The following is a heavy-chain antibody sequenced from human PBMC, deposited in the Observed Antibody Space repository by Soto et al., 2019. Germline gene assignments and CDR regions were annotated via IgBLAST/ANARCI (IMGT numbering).Heavy chain of an antibody. CDR2: MNPNSGNT. J-gene: IGHJ6*02. V-gene: IGHV1-8*01. CDR1: GYTFTSYD. Sequence: QVQLVKSGAEVKKPGASVKVSCKASGYTFTSYDINWVRQATGQGLEWMGWMNPNSGNTGYAQKFRGRVTMTRNTSISTAYMELSSLRSEDTAVYYCARGGLAVRFLEWPMSLGMDVWGQGTTVTVSS. CDR3: ARGGLAVRFLEWPMSLGMDV. D-gene: IGHD3-3*01.